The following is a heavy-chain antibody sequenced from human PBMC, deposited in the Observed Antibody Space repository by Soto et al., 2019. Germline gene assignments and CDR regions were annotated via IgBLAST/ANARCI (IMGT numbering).Heavy chain of an antibody. CDR2: IIPIFGTA. CDR1: GGTFSSYA. D-gene: IGHD2-2*01. J-gene: IGHJ3*02. V-gene: IGHV1-69*06. CDR3: ARESECSSTSCFFEDAFDI. Sequence: QVQLVQSGAEVKKPGSSVKVSCKASGGTFSSYAISWVRQAPGQGLEWMGGIIPIFGTANYTQKFQGRVTSTADKSTSTAYMELSSLRSEDTAVYYCARESECSSTSCFFEDAFDIWGQGTMVTVSS.